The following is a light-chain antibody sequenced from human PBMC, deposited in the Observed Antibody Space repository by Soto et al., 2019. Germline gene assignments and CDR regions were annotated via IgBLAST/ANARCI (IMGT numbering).Light chain of an antibody. V-gene: IGKV3-11*01. CDR1: QNVGTY. Sequence: VLTQSPATLPLSPGDRATLSCRASQNVGTYLAWYQQKPGQVPRLLIYDASNRATGIPARFSGSGSGTGFTLTISRLEPEDFAVYYCQQRFNWPLTFGGGTKVEIK. CDR2: DAS. J-gene: IGKJ4*01. CDR3: QQRFNWPLT.